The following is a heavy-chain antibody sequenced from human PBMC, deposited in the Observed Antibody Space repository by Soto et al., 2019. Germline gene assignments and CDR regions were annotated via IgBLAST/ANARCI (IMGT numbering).Heavy chain of an antibody. J-gene: IGHJ6*02. CDR3: AKNGQPPYYYYGLDV. CDR2: ISGYNGDT. D-gene: IGHD2-8*01. V-gene: IGHV1-18*01. CDR1: GYTFTSYG. Sequence: ASVKVSCKTSGYTFTSYGISWVRQAPGQGLEWMGWISGYNGDTNYAQKFQGRVSMTIDTSTTTAYMELRSLTSDDTAVYYCAKNGQPPYYYYGLDVWGRGTKVTVSS.